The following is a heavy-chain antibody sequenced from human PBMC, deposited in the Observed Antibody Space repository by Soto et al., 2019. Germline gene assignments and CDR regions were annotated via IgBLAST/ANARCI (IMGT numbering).Heavy chain of an antibody. CDR3: FDWFDP. D-gene: IGHD5-18*01. CDR1: ADTFTSYY. V-gene: IGHV1-46*01. CDR2: INPNGGST. Sequence: ASVKVSCKAPADTFTSYYIHWVRQAPGHGLEWMGIINPNGGSTRFAQTFQGRITMTTDTSTSTVYMDPVDTATYYCAHSRVFDWFDPWGQGTLVTVSS. J-gene: IGHJ5*02.